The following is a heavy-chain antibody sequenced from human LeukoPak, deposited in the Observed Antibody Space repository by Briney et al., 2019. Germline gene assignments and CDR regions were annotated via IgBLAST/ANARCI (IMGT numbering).Heavy chain of an antibody. V-gene: IGHV3-21*01. J-gene: IGHJ3*02. CDR1: GFTFSSYS. Sequence: GGSLRLSCAASGFTFSSYSMNWVRQAPGKGLEWVSSISSSSSYIYYADSVKGRFTISRDNAKNSLYLQMNSLRAEDTAVYYCARDRSLPYGAFDIWGQGTMVTVSS. D-gene: IGHD1-26*01. CDR2: ISSSSSYI. CDR3: ARDRSLPYGAFDI.